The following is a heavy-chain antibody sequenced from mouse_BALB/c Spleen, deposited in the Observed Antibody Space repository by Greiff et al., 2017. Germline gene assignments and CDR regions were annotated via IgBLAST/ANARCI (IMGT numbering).Heavy chain of an antibody. CDR1: GYSITSDYA. V-gene: IGHV3-2*02. J-gene: IGHJ4*01. CDR2: ISYSGST. Sequence: EVQLQQSGPGLVKPSQSLSLTCTVTGYSITSDYAWNWIRQFPGNKLEWMGYISYSGSTSYNPSLKSRISITRDTSKNQFFLQLNSVTTEDTATYYCARAVYYGRLDYWGQGTSVTVSS. CDR3: ARAVYYGRLDY. D-gene: IGHD1-1*01.